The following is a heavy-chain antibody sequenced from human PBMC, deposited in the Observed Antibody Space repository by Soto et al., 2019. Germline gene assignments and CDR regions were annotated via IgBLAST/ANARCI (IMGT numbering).Heavy chain of an antibody. Sequence: QVQLVQSGAEVKKPGASVKVSCKASGYTFTSYDIHWVRQATGQGLEWMGWMNPNSGNTGYAQKFQGRVTMTRNTSISTAYMELSSLRAEDTAVYYCARWPDVYYCGGMDVGGQGTTVPVSS. CDR1: GYTFTSYD. V-gene: IGHV1-8*01. CDR2: MNPNSGNT. J-gene: IGHJ6*02. CDR3: ARWPDVYYCGGMDV.